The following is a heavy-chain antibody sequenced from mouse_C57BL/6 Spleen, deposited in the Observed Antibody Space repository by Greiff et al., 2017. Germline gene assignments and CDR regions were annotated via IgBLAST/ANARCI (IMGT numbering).Heavy chain of an antibody. V-gene: IGHV3-6*01. J-gene: IGHJ1*03. Sequence: EVKLMESGPGLVKPSQSLSLTCSVTGYSITSGYYWNWIRQFPGNKLEWMGYISYDGSNNYNPSLKNRISITRDTSKNQFFLKLNSVTTEDTATYYCARVDWYFDVWGTGTTVTVSS. CDR3: ARVDWYFDV. CDR2: ISYDGSN. CDR1: GYSITSGYY.